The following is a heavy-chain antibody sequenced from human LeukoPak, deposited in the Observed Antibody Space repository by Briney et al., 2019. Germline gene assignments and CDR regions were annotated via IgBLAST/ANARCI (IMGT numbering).Heavy chain of an antibody. CDR3: AKDDPDV. Sequence: RSGGSLRLSCTASEFTFSSYWMNWVRQAPGKGLEWVSGISWNSASVDYADSVKGRFTISRDNAKNSLYLQMNSPRAEDTALYYCAKDDPDVWGQGTTVTVSS. CDR2: ISWNSASV. J-gene: IGHJ6*02. V-gene: IGHV3-9*01. CDR1: EFTFSSYW.